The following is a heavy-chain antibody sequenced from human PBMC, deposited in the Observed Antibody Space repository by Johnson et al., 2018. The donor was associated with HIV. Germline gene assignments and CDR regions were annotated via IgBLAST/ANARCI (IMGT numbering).Heavy chain of an antibody. CDR3: ARRSDYFSPDAFDI. J-gene: IGHJ3*02. CDR1: GFTFSSYW. CDR2: ISFDGTSK. Sequence: QVQLMESGGGLVQPGGSLRLSCAASGFTFSSYWMHWVRQAPGKGLEWVAFISFDGTSKYYADSVKGRFTISRDNSKNTVYLQMNSLRVEDTSVYYCARRSDYFSPDAFDIWGQGTMVTVSS. V-gene: IGHV3-30*03. D-gene: IGHD3-22*01.